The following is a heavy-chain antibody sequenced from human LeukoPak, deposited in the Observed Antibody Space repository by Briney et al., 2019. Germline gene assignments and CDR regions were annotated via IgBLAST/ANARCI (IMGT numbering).Heavy chain of an antibody. D-gene: IGHD2-15*01. J-gene: IGHJ4*02. Sequence: GGSLRLSCAASGYTFSSYCMSWVRQAPGKGLEWISYISNTNTAIYYADSVKGRFTISRDNAKDSLYLQMNSLRAEDTAMYYCARRYCSGGSCHFDSWGRGTLVTVSS. V-gene: IGHV3-48*01. CDR1: GYTFSSYC. CDR2: ISNTNTAI. CDR3: ARRYCSGGSCHFDS.